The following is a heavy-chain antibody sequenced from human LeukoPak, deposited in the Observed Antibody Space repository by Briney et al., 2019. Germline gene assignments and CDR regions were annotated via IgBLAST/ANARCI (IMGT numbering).Heavy chain of an antibody. Sequence: GGSLRLSCVVSGLSVRGSYMSWVRQAPGKGLEWVSVIYSGDRTYYADSVKGRFTISRDTSKNTLYLQMNNLRADDTAIYYCTRDLTGTTWSENDYWGQGNLVTISS. CDR1: GLSVRGSY. CDR3: TRDLTGTTWSENDY. CDR2: IYSGDRT. D-gene: IGHD6-13*01. V-gene: IGHV3-53*01. J-gene: IGHJ4*02.